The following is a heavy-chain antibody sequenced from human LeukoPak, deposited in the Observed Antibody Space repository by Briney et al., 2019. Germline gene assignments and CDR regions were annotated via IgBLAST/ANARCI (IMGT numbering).Heavy chain of an antibody. J-gene: IGHJ4*02. Sequence: GASVKVSCKASGGTFTSYAISWVRQAPGQGLEWRGRIIPLLGIANYAQKFQGRVTITPDKSPSTAHMGLSSPRDEDTAPYYCAREGYRSSPFFDYWGQGTPVTVSS. CDR1: GGTFTSYA. CDR3: AREGYRSSPFFDY. D-gene: IGHD6-6*01. CDR2: IIPLLGIA. V-gene: IGHV1-69*04.